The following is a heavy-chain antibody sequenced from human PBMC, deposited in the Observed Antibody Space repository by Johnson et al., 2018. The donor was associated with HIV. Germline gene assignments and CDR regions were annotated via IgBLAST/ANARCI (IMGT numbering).Heavy chain of an antibody. CDR3: AKDQDYSGNSGRFDI. CDR2: ISYDGSNK. Sequence: QLVESGGGVVQPGRSLRLSCAASGFTFSTYAMHWVRQAPGKGVEWVAVISYDGSNKYYADSVKGRFTISRDNSKNTLYLQMNSLRAEDTAVYYCAKDQDYSGNSGRFDIWGQGTMVTVSS. V-gene: IGHV3-30-3*01. D-gene: IGHD4-23*01. CDR1: GFTFSTYA. J-gene: IGHJ3*02.